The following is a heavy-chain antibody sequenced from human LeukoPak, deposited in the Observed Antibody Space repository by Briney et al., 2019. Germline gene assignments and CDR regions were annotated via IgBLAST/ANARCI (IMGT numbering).Heavy chain of an antibody. CDR1: GFPFSTCA. D-gene: IGHD6-19*01. Sequence: GGSLRLSCVASGFPFSTCAMSWVRQAPGRGLEWVSSISGSGGTAYYADSVKGRFTISRDNSKNTLYLQMNSLRAEDTAVYYCAPWLVSKDDYWGQGTLVTVSS. CDR2: ISGSGGTA. J-gene: IGHJ4*02. CDR3: APWLVSKDDY. V-gene: IGHV3-23*01.